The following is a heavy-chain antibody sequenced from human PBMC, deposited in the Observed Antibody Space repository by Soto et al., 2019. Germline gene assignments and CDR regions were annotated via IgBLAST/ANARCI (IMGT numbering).Heavy chain of an antibody. CDR1: GYTFTSYD. CDR2: MNPNSANT. D-gene: IGHD1-26*01. Sequence: QVQLVQSGAEVRKPGASVKVSCKASGYTFTSYDIGWVRQATGQGLEWMGWMNPNSANTGYSQKFQGRVTMTGDTSISTAYMELNSLTSDDTAVYYCTRAIRDQLLSDYWGQGTLVTVSS. CDR3: TRAIRDQLLSDY. V-gene: IGHV1-8*01. J-gene: IGHJ4*02.